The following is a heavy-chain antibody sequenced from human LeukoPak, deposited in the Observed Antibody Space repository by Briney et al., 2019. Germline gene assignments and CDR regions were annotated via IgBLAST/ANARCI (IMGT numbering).Heavy chain of an antibody. CDR3: ANSEFSNT. CDR2: ISYDGSNK. J-gene: IGHJ5*02. V-gene: IGHV3-30*18. D-gene: IGHD3-16*02. Sequence: GGSLRLSCAASGFPFSNYWMHWVRQAPGKGLEWVAVISYDGSNKYYADSVKGRFTISRDNSKNTLYLQMNSLRAEDTAVYYCANSEFSNTWGQGTLVTVSS. CDR1: GFPFSNYW.